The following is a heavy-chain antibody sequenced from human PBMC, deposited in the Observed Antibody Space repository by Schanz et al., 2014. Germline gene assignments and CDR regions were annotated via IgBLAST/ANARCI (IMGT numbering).Heavy chain of an antibody. V-gene: IGHV3-30-3*01. CDR3: ARENSSGYYPAVTYYIDV. Sequence: DLEESGGGVVQPGRSLRLSCAASGFTFHTYDMHWVRQAPGKGLEWVAQISHDGHRDFYADSVKGRFTVSRDNNWKTLSLQMNSLRSDDTAIYHCARENSSGYYPAVTYYIDVWGQGTMVTVSS. D-gene: IGHD3-22*01. J-gene: IGHJ3*01. CDR1: GFTFHTYD. CDR2: ISHDGHRD.